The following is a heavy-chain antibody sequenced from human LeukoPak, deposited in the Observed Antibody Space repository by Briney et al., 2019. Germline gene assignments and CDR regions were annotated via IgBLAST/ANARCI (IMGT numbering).Heavy chain of an antibody. CDR3: ARGNNMAV. J-gene: IGHJ6*02. D-gene: IGHD1/OR15-1a*01. CDR1: GFTFSSYV. Sequence: PGGSLRLSCAASGFTFSSYVMNWVRQAPGEGLEWVSTISGSDGSTYYADSVKGRFTISRDTSKNSLYLQMNSLRAEDTAVYYCARGNNMAVWGQGTTVTVSS. CDR2: ISGSDGST. V-gene: IGHV3-23*01.